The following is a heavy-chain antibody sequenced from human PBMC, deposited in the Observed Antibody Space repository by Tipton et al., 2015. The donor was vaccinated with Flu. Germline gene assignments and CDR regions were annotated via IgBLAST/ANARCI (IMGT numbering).Heavy chain of an antibody. CDR2: IFYTGTT. CDR1: GGSISSSRYY. Sequence: LRLSCTVSGGSISSSRYYWGWIRQPPGKGLEWIGCIFYTGTTYYNPSLKSRVTISVDTSRNQISLRLSSVTAADTAVYYCARAPLLRGERGYASGGFFYYGLDVWGLGTTVTVSS. V-gene: IGHV4-39*07. D-gene: IGHD5-12*01. CDR3: ARAPLLRGERGYASGGFFYYGLDV. J-gene: IGHJ6*02.